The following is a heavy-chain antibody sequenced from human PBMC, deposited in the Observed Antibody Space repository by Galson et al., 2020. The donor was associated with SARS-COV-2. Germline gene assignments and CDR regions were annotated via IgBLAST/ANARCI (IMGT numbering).Heavy chain of an antibody. Sequence: ASVKVSCKASGYTFTNYGISWVRQAPGQGLEWMGWISGYNGDTNYIQKFQGRVTMTTDTSTSTAHMELRSLRSDDTAVYYCARWCTHGACDHSGLDVWGQGTTVTVSS. V-gene: IGHV1-18*01. CDR3: ARWCTHGACDHSGLDV. J-gene: IGHJ6*02. D-gene: IGHD4-17*01. CDR1: GYTFTNYG. CDR2: ISGYNGDT.